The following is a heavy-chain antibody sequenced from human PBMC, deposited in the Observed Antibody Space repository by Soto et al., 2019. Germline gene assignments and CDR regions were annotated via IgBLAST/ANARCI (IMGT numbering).Heavy chain of an antibody. D-gene: IGHD6-13*01. CDR3: ARSPRSSPYFDY. CDR2: IYPGDSET. CDR1: GYTFSNFW. V-gene: IGHV5-51*01. J-gene: IGHJ4*02. Sequence: PGESLKLSCQCSGYTFSNFWIAWVRQLPGKGLEYMGIIYPGDSETRYSPSFHGKVTISADRSVGTAYLQWSSLEASDSAFYFCARSPRSSPYFDYWGQGALVTVSS.